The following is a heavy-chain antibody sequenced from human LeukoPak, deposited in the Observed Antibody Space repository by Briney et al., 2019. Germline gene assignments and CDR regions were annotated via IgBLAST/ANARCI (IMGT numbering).Heavy chain of an antibody. Sequence: SETLSLTCTVSGGSISSYYWSWIRQPPGKGLEWIGYIYYSGSTNYNPSLKNRVTISVDTSKNQFSLKLSSVTAADTAVYYCARHRESGYYGDDAFDIRGQGTMVTVSS. D-gene: IGHD3-22*01. CDR3: ARHRESGYYGDDAFDI. J-gene: IGHJ3*02. CDR2: IYYSGST. V-gene: IGHV4-59*08. CDR1: GGSISSYY.